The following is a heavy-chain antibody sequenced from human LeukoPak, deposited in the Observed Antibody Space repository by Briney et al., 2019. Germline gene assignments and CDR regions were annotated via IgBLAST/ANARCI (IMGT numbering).Heavy chain of an antibody. V-gene: IGHV3-30*02. CDR2: IRYDGSNK. J-gene: IGHJ4*02. CDR3: AKVIATYDILTGYYDY. D-gene: IGHD3-9*01. CDR1: GFTFSSYG. Sequence: PGGSLRLSCAASGFTFSSYGMHWVRQAPGKGLEWVAFIRYDGSNKYYADSVKGRFTISRDNSKNTLYLQMNSLRAEDTAVYYCAKVIATYDILTGYYDYWGQGTLVTFSS.